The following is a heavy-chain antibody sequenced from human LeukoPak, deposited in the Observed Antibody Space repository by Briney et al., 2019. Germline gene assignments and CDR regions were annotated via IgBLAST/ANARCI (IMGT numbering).Heavy chain of an antibody. D-gene: IGHD3-3*01. J-gene: IGHJ4*02. V-gene: IGHV1-8*01. Sequence: ASVKVSCKASGYTFTSYDINWVRQATGQGLEWMGWMNPNSGNTGYAQKFQGRVTMTRNTSISTAYMELSSLRSEDTAVYYCARLRKSRITIFGVVPYFYTFFDYWGQGTLVTVSS. CDR1: GYTFTSYD. CDR3: ARLRKSRITIFGVVPYFYTFFDY. CDR2: MNPNSGNT.